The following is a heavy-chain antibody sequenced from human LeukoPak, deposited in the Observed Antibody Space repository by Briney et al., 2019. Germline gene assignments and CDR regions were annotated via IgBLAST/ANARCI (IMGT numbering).Heavy chain of an antibody. J-gene: IGHJ4*02. CDR2: IYSGGST. D-gene: IGHD3-16*01. CDR1: GFTVSSNY. CDR3: ARAYDYVWGSFDY. Sequence: GGSLRLSGAASGFTVSSNYMSWVRQAPGKGLEWVSVIYSGGSTYYADSVKGRFTISRDNPKNTLYLQMNSLRAEDTAVYYCARAYDYVWGSFDYWGQGTLVTVSS. V-gene: IGHV3-66*02.